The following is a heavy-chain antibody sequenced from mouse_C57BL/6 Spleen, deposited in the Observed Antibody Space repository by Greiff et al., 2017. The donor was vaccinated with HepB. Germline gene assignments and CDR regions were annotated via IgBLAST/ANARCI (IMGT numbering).Heavy chain of an antibody. Sequence: EVQLQQSGPELVKPGASVKISCKASGYTFTDYYMNWVKQSHGKSLEWIGDINPNNGGTSYNQKFKGKATLTVDKSSSTAYMELRSLTSEDSAVYYCAAQTAQATTYWGQGTLVTVSA. CDR3: AAQTAQATTY. J-gene: IGHJ3*01. V-gene: IGHV1-26*01. CDR2: INPNNGGT. CDR1: GYTFTDYY. D-gene: IGHD3-2*02.